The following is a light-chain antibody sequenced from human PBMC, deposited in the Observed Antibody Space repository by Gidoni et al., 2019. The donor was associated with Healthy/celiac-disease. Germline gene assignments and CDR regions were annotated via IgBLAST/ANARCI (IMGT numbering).Light chain of an antibody. V-gene: IGKV1-9*01. CDR3: QQLNSYPPLT. Sequence: DIQFTQSPSFLSASVGDRVTITCRASQGISSYLACYQQKPGKAPKPLIYAATTLQSGVPSRFCGSGSGTEFTLTISSLQPDDFATYYCQQLNSYPPLTFGGGTKVEIK. CDR2: AAT. CDR1: QGISSY. J-gene: IGKJ4*01.